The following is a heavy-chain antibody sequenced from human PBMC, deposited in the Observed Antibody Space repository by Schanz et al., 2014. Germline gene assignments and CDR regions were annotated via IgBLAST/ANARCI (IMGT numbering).Heavy chain of an antibody. CDR2: IWFDGTNK. J-gene: IGHJ6*03. V-gene: IGHV3-33*08. D-gene: IGHD2-21*02. Sequence: QVQLVESGGGVAQPGRSLRLSCAASGFTFSSYGMHWVRQAPGKGLEWVAVIWFDGTNKYNADSVKGRFTISRDTSKNTLYLLLNSLRAEDTAVYYCARPSDSSWYMDVWGKGTTVTVSS. CDR3: ARPSDSSWYMDV. CDR1: GFTFSSYG.